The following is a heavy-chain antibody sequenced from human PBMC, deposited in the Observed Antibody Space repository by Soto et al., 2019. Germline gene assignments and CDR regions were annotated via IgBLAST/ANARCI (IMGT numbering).Heavy chain of an antibody. J-gene: IGHJ5*02. CDR3: ARPTYYYDSSGYYLGWFDP. CDR2: INHSGST. CDR1: GGSFSGYY. D-gene: IGHD3-22*01. Sequence: PSETLSLTCAVYGGSFSGYYWSWIRQPPGKGLEWIGEINHSGSTNYNPSLKSRVTISVDTSKNQFSLKLSSVTAADTAVYYCARPTYYYDSSGYYLGWFDPWGKGTLVT. V-gene: IGHV4-34*01.